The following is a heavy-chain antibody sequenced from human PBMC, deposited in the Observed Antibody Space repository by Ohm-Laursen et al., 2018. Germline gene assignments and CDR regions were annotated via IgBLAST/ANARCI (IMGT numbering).Heavy chain of an antibody. CDR1: RFTFRSYG. V-gene: IGHV3-30*18. Sequence: SLRLSCAASRFTFRSYGMHWVRQAPGKGLEWVAVISYDGSNKYYADSVKGRFTISRDNSKNTLYLQMNSLRAEDTAVYYCAKDTEYSSSSYYYYYGMDVWGQGTTVTVSS. D-gene: IGHD6-6*01. J-gene: IGHJ6*02. CDR3: AKDTEYSSSSYYYYYGMDV. CDR2: ISYDGSNK.